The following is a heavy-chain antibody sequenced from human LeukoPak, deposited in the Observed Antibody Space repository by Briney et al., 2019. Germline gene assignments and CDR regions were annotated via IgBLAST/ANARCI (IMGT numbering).Heavy chain of an antibody. V-gene: IGHV3-23*01. J-gene: IGHJ6*03. CDR2: ILDSGYST. CDR1: GFTFSSYA. D-gene: IGHD3-16*01. CDR3: AKLGGHPLHNYYVGV. Sequence: GGSLRLSCAASGFTFSSYAMSWVRQAPGKGLEWVSGILDSGYSTYYANSVKGRFTISRDNSNNTLYLHMNSLRAEDTAVYYCAKLGGHPLHNYYVGVWGEGTTVAVSS.